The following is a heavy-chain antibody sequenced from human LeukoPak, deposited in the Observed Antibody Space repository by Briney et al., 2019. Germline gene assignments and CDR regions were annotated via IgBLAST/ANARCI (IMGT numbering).Heavy chain of an antibody. CDR3: ARDHGYSGYDYYFDY. Sequence: PGGSLRLSCAASGFTFSTYVIHWVRQAPGKGLEWVAVIWYDGSNKNYADSVKGRFTISRDNSKNTLYLQLNSLRAEDTAVYYCARDHGYSGYDYYFDYWGQGTLVTVSS. V-gene: IGHV3-33*01. CDR1: GFTFSTYV. J-gene: IGHJ4*02. CDR2: IWYDGSNK. D-gene: IGHD5-12*01.